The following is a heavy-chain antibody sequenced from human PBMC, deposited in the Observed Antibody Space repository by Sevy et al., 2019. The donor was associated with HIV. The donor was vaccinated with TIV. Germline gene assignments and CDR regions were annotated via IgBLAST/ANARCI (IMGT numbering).Heavy chain of an antibody. D-gene: IGHD2-15*01. Sequence: GGSLRLSCAASGFTFSSYAMHWVRQAPGKGLEWVAVISYDGSNKYYAHSVKGRFTISRDNSKNTLYLQMNSLRAEDTAVYYCARDGGPGYCSGGSCYHNWFDPWGQGTLVTVSS. CDR3: ARDGGPGYCSGGSCYHNWFDP. CDR1: GFTFSSYA. CDR2: ISYDGSNK. J-gene: IGHJ5*02. V-gene: IGHV3-30-3*01.